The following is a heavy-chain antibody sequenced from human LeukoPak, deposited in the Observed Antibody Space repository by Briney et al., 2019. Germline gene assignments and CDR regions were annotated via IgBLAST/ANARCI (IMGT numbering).Heavy chain of an antibody. CDR3: ARGSSSAFDI. J-gene: IGHJ3*02. V-gene: IGHV1-2*02. D-gene: IGHD2-2*01. Sequence: ASVKVSCKASGYTFTGYYMHWVRQAPGQGLEWMGWINPNSGDTNYAQKFQGRVTMTRDTPITTAYMELSRLRSDDTAVYSCARGSSSAFDIWGQGTVVTVSS. CDR2: INPNSGDT. CDR1: GYTFTGYY.